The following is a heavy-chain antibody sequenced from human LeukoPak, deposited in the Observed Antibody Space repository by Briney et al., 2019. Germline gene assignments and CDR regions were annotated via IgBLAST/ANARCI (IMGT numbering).Heavy chain of an antibody. Sequence: GGSLRLSCAASGFTFDDYGMSWVRQAPGKGLEWVSGINWNGGSTGYAVSVKGRFTISRDNAKNSLYLQMNSLRAEDTALYYCARDLVAAAGTFLPFDYWGQGTLVTVSS. CDR1: GFTFDDYG. CDR2: INWNGGST. D-gene: IGHD6-13*01. J-gene: IGHJ4*02. CDR3: ARDLVAAAGTFLPFDY. V-gene: IGHV3-20*04.